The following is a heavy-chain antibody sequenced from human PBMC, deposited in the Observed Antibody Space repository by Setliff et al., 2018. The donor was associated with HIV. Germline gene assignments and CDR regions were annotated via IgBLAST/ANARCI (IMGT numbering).Heavy chain of an antibody. D-gene: IGHD3-22*01. J-gene: IGHJ6*04. CDR1: GYTFTTYT. CDR2: SNTGNGNT. CDR3: YLHINNLKADDSAVYYCARSRTDPPSYYHFYKVDF. V-gene: IGHV1-3*04. Sequence: ASVKVSCKAYGYTFTTYTIHWVRQAPGQGLEWMGWSNTGNGNTKYSQKFQGRVTITRDTSATTAYMELSSLRSEDTSVDTAYLHINNLKADDSAVYYCARSRTDPPSYYHFYKVDFRGKGTTVTVSS.